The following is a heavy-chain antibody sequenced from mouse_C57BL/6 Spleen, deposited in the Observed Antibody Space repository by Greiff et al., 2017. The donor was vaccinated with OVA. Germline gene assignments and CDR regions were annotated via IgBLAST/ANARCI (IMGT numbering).Heavy chain of an antibody. CDR3: ARKGTGYYYAMDY. CDR1: GYTFTSYW. V-gene: IGHV1-55*01. CDR2: IYPGSGST. D-gene: IGHD2-2*01. J-gene: IGHJ4*01. Sequence: QVQLQQSGAELVKPGASVKMSCKASGYTFTSYWITWVKQRPGQGLEWIGDIYPGSGSTNYNEKFKSKATLTVDTSSSTAYMQLSSLTSEDSAVYYCARKGTGYYYAMDYWGQGTSVTVSS.